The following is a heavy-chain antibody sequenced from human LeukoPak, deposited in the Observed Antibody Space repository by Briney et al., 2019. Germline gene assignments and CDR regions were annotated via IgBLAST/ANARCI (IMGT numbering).Heavy chain of an antibody. CDR2: IYYSGST. CDR1: GDSISSRNYY. D-gene: IGHD5-12*01. Sequence: SETLSLTCTVSGDSISSRNYYWGWIRQPPGKGLEWIGSIYYSGSTYYNPSLKSRVTISVDTSKNQFSLKLSSVTAADTAVYYCAREGGYPGPFDYWGQGTLVTVSS. J-gene: IGHJ4*02. V-gene: IGHV4-39*07. CDR3: AREGGYPGPFDY.